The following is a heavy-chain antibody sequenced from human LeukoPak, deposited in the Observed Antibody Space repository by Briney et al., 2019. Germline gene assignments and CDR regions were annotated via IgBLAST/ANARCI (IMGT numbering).Heavy chain of an antibody. CDR1: GDSISNSIL. D-gene: IGHD3-10*01. J-gene: IGHJ2*01. CDR2: MYRSGTA. V-gene: IGHV4-4*02. CDR3: ARLKDFTGKEYYFFDL. Sequence: SETLSLTCAVSGDSISNSILWSWVRQSPGKGLEWIGEMYRSGTAHYNPSLKSRVTILIDNSKNQLSLELTSVTAADTAVYFCARLKDFTGKEYYFFDLWGRGALVTVSS.